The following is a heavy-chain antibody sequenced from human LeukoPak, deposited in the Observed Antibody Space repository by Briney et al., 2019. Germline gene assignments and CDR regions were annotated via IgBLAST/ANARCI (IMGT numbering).Heavy chain of an antibody. CDR1: GGSISGDY. CDR3: ARGTSCGSKCFFDY. V-gene: IGHV4-4*07. Sequence: SETLSLTCKVSGGSISGDYWSWIRQPAGEGLEWIGRLDSRGSTNYNSSLKSRVTMSIERSQFSLRLTSVTAADTAIYYCARGTSCGSKCFFDYWGQGILVTVSS. CDR2: LDSRGST. D-gene: IGHD2-21*01. J-gene: IGHJ4*02.